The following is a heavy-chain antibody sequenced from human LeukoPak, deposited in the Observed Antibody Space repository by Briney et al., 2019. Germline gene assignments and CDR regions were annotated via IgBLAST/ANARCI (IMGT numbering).Heavy chain of an antibody. D-gene: IGHD5-12*01. CDR3: AKGFGYSGYFFDY. CDR1: GFTFSSYA. Sequence: GGSLRLSCAASGFTFSSYAMSWVRQAPGKGLEWVSAISGSGGSTYYADSVKGRFTISRDNAKNSLYLQMNSLRVEDTALYYCAKGFGYSGYFFDYWGQGTLVTVSS. CDR2: ISGSGGST. J-gene: IGHJ4*02. V-gene: IGHV3-23*01.